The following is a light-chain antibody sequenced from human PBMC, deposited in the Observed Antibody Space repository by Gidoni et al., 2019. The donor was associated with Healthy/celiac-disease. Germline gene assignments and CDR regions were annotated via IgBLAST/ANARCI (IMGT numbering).Light chain of an antibody. CDR3: QQYDNLPQKLT. Sequence: IHMLQSPSSLSASVGDSVTITCQASQDISNYLNWYQKKPGQDPKLLSYDASNLETGVPSRFSGSGYGTDFTFTISSLQPEDIATYYCQQYDNLPQKLTFGGGTKVEIK. J-gene: IGKJ4*02. V-gene: IGKV1-33*01. CDR2: DAS. CDR1: QDISNY.